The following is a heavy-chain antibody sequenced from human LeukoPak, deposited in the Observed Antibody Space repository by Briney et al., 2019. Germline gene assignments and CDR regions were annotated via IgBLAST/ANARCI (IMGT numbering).Heavy chain of an antibody. CDR3: ARFLGNGAMVDY. J-gene: IGHJ4*02. Sequence: GGSLRLSCAASGFTFSGCWMAWVRQAPGKGLEWVANIRQDGGATFYVGSVEGRFTISRDNAKNSLFLQMNSLRAEDTAVYYCARFLGNGAMVDYWGQGTLVTVSS. CDR1: GFTFSGCW. D-gene: IGHD7-27*01. CDR2: IRQDGGAT. V-gene: IGHV3-7*01.